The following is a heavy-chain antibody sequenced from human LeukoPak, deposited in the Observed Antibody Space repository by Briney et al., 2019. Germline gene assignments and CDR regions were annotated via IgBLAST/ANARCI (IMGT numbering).Heavy chain of an antibody. CDR1: GYSFTRYW. CDR3: ARTNYDFWSGYSGFDY. D-gene: IGHD3-3*01. J-gene: IGHJ4*02. CDR2: IYPADSDT. Sequence: GESLKISCKGSGYSFTRYWIGWVRQMPGKGLEWMGIIYPADSDTRYSPSFQGQVTISVDKSISTAYLQWRSLKASDTAMYYCARTNYDFWSGYSGFDYWGQGTLLTVSS. V-gene: IGHV5-51*03.